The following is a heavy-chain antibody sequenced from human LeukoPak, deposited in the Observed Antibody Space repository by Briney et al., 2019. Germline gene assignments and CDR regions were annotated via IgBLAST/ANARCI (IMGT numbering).Heavy chain of an antibody. V-gene: IGHV1-18*01. D-gene: IGHD2-2*01. CDR2: ISAYNGNT. Sequence: ASVKVSCKASGYTFTSYGISWVRQAPGQGLEWMGWISAYNGNTNYAQKLQGRVTKTTDTSTSTAYMELRSLRSDDTAVYYCARDRIVVVPAAMFYWGQGTLVTVSS. J-gene: IGHJ4*02. CDR3: ARDRIVVVPAAMFY. CDR1: GYTFTSYG.